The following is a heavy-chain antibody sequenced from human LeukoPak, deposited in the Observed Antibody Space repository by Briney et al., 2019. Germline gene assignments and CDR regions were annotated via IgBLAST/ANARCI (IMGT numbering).Heavy chain of an antibody. CDR2: VNTDGSYT. V-gene: IGHV3-74*01. J-gene: IGHJ3*02. CDR1: GFTFSNSW. Sequence: GGSLRLSCVASGFTFSNSWMHWVRQGPGKGPVWVSVVNTDGSYTNYADSVKGRFTISRDNAKNSLYLQMNSLRAEDTALYYCARADGYCSSTSCTPDIWGQGTMVTVSS. D-gene: IGHD2-2*01. CDR3: ARADGYCSSTSCTPDI.